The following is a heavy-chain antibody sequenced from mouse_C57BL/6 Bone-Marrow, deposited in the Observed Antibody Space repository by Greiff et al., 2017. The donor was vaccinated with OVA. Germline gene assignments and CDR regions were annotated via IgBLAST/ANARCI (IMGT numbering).Heavy chain of an antibody. V-gene: IGHV5-4*03. D-gene: IGHD2-3*01. CDR1: GFTFSSYA. Sequence: EVKLEESGGGLVKPGGSLKLSCAASGFTFSSYAMSWVRQTPEKRLEWVATISDGGSYTYYPDNVKGRFTISRDNAKNNLYLQMSHLKSEDTAMYYCARRWVLRGYAMDYWGQGTSVTVSS. J-gene: IGHJ4*01. CDR2: ISDGGSYT. CDR3: ARRWVLRGYAMDY.